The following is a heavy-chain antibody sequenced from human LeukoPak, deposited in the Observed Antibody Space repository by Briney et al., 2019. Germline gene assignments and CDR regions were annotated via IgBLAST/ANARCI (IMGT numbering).Heavy chain of an antibody. CDR1: GYSFTSYW. CDR2: IYPGDSDT. V-gene: IGHV5-51*01. D-gene: IGHD6-13*01. CDR3: ARHGLPGIALNWFDP. J-gene: IGHJ5*02. Sequence: GESLKISCKGSGYSFTSYWIGWVRPMPGKGLEWMGIIYPGDSDTRYSPSFQGQVTISADKSISTAYLQWSSLKASDTAMYYCARHGLPGIALNWFDPWGQGTLVTVSS.